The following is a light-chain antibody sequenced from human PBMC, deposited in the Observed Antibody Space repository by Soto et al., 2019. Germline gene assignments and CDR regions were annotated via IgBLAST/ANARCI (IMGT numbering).Light chain of an antibody. V-gene: IGKV3-15*01. CDR3: QQYDKWPYT. CDR2: GAF. J-gene: IGKJ2*01. CDR1: QMFCTH. Sequence: ENVLTPAPAPLSVSPGGRETLSLSTSQMFCTHLAWYPQKPGPSPRPPIYGAFIRAPGFPVRFRGTGSGSEFTLTISSLQTEDGALYYCQQYDKWPYTFGQGTK.